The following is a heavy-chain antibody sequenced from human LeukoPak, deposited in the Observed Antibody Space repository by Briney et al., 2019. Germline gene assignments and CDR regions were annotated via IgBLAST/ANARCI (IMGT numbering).Heavy chain of an antibody. Sequence: GGSLRLSCAASGFTFNNFGMHWVRQAPGKGLEWVTFIQYNGNNKYYADSVKGRFTISRDNSKNTLYLQMNSLRAEDTAVYYCAKFIVVVTEIGYWGQGTLVTVSS. CDR2: IQYNGNNK. V-gene: IGHV3-30*02. D-gene: IGHD2-21*02. J-gene: IGHJ4*02. CDR3: AKFIVVVTEIGY. CDR1: GFTFNNFG.